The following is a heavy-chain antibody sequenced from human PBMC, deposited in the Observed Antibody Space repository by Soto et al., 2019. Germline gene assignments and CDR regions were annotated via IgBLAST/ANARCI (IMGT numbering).Heavy chain of an antibody. V-gene: IGHV3-30*18. D-gene: IGHD6-13*01. Sequence: QVQLVESGGGVVQPGRSLRLSCAASGFTFSSCGMHWVRQAPGKGLEWVAVISYDGSNKYYADSVKGRFTISRDNSKNTLYLQMNSLRAEDTAVYYCAKDRSAAGNDWFDPWGLGTLVTVSS. CDR1: GFTFSSCG. CDR2: ISYDGSNK. J-gene: IGHJ5*02. CDR3: AKDRSAAGNDWFDP.